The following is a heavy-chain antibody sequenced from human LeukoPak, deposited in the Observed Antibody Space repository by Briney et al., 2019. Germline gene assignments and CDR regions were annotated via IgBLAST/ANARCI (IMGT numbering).Heavy chain of an antibody. D-gene: IGHD6-13*01. Sequence: PGGPLRLSCAASGFTFSSNAMSWVRPAPGKELEWVSAISGSGGSTYYADSVKGRFTISRDNSKNTLYLQMNSLRAEDTAVYYCARKIGFSSSWYYGRHYFDYWGQGTLVTVSS. V-gene: IGHV3-23*01. CDR2: ISGSGGST. CDR3: ARKIGFSSSWYYGRHYFDY. CDR1: GFTFSSNA. J-gene: IGHJ4*02.